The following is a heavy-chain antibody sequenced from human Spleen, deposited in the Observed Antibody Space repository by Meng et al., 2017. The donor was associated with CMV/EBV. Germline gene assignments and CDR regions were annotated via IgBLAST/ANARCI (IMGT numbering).Heavy chain of an antibody. CDR1: GGSISSSSYY. Sequence: SETLALTCTVSGGSISSSSYYWGWIRQPPGKGLEWIGSIYYSGSTYYNPSLKSRVTISVDTSKNQFSLKLSSVTAADTAVYYCAREQASGEIIVVVPAATDAFDIWGQGTMVTVSS. D-gene: IGHD2-2*01. V-gene: IGHV4-39*07. CDR2: IYYSGST. J-gene: IGHJ3*02. CDR3: AREQASGEIIVVVPAATDAFDI.